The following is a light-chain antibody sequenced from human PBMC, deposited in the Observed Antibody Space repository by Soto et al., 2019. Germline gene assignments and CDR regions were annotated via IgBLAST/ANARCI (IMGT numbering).Light chain of an antibody. V-gene: IGLV2-14*01. CDR2: EVS. Sequence: QSALTQPASVSGSPGQSITISCTVTSSDVGGYNYVSWYQQHPGKAPKLMIYEVSNRPSGVSNRFSGSKSGNTASLTISGLQAEDEADYYCAAWDDSLSGEVFGTGTKVTVL. J-gene: IGLJ1*01. CDR3: AAWDDSLSGEV. CDR1: SSDVGGYNY.